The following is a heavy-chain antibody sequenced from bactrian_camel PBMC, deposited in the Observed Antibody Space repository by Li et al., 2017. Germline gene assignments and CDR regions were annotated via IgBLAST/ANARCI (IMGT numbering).Heavy chain of an antibody. V-gene: IGHV3S40*01. J-gene: IGHJ6*01. CDR3: AEDGSNEGFGF. CDR2: IATRGGST. Sequence: VQLVESGGGLVQPGGSLTLSCEASGLTFSSYAMSWVRQAPGKGLEWVATIATRGGSTYYGDSVKGRFTISRDNAKNTVYLQMNSLKPEDTAAYYCAEDGSNEGFGFWGQGTQVTVS. D-gene: IGHD3*01. CDR1: GLTFSSYA.